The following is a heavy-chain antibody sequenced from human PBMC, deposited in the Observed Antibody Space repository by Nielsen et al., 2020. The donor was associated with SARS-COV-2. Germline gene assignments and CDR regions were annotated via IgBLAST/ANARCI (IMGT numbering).Heavy chain of an antibody. D-gene: IGHD1-26*01. J-gene: IGHJ6*02. V-gene: IGHV4-61*07. CDR2: IYYSGST. Sequence: PGKGLEWIGYIYYSGSTNYNPSLKSRVTISVDTSKNQFSLKLSSVTAADTAVYYCARHPSPQFLATPVYYYGTDVWGQGTTVTVSS. CDR3: ARHPSPQFLATPVYYYGTDV.